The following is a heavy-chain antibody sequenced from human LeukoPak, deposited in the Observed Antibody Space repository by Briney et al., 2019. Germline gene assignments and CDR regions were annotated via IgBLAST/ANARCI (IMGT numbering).Heavy chain of an antibody. Sequence: SVKVSCKASGGTFSSYAISWVRQAPGQGLEWMGGIIPIFGTANYAQKFQGRVTITTDESTSTAYMELSSLRSEDTAVYYCARVHNWNPMEYYFDYWGQGTLVTVSS. CDR1: GGTFSSYA. D-gene: IGHD1-1*01. CDR2: IIPIFGTA. CDR3: ARVHNWNPMEYYFDY. V-gene: IGHV1-69*05. J-gene: IGHJ4*02.